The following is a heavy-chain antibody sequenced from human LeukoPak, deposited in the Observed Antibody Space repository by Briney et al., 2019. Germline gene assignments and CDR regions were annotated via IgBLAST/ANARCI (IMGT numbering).Heavy chain of an antibody. J-gene: IGHJ4*02. Sequence: GGSLRLSCAASGFTFSSYAMTWVRQVPGRGLEWVSYMYSNGATFYADSVQGRFTISRDSSRNTLYLQMNSLRVEDTAVYYCARGYKWHFDYWGQGALVTVSS. CDR2: MYSNGAT. V-gene: IGHV3-23*05. D-gene: IGHD5-18*01. CDR1: GFTFSSYA. CDR3: ARGYKWHFDY.